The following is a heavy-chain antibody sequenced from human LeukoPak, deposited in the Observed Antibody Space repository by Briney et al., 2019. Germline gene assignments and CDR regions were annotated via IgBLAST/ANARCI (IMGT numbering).Heavy chain of an antibody. CDR1: GGTFSSYA. Sequence: ASVKVSCKASGGTFSSYAISWIRQAPGQGLECMGWISPDNGGTNYAQKFQGRITMTGDTSISTGYMELSSLTSDDTAIYFCARELGRNAFDVWGQGTLVTVSS. CDR2: ISPDNGGT. J-gene: IGHJ3*01. D-gene: IGHD3-10*01. CDR3: ARELGRNAFDV. V-gene: IGHV1-2*02.